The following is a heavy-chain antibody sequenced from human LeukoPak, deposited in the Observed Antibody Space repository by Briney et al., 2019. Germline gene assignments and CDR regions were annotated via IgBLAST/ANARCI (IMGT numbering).Heavy chain of an antibody. J-gene: IGHJ5*02. CDR3: AREVKSIAARGGYDP. V-gene: IGHV1-18*01. CDR1: GYTFTSYG. Sequence: ASVKVSCKASGYTFTSYGISWVRQAPGQGLEWMGWISAYNGNTNYAQKLQGRVTMTTDTSTSTAYMELRSLRSDDTAVYYCAREVKSIAARGGYDPWGQGTLVTDSS. D-gene: IGHD6-6*01. CDR2: ISAYNGNT.